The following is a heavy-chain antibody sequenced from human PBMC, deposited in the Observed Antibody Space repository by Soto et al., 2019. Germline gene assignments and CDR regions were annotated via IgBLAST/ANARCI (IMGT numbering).Heavy chain of an antibody. CDR2: ISAYDGYT. J-gene: IGHJ6*02. V-gene: IGHV1-18*01. Sequence: ASVKVSCKASGYTFTSYGLNWVRQAPGQGLERLGWISAYDGYTNYAQILQGRVSMTTDTSTKTAYMELRSIRSDDTAMYYCARGGFYDSSGARNYYYYGMNVWGQGTTVTVSS. CDR3: ARGGFYDSSGARNYYYYGMNV. CDR1: GYTFTSYG. D-gene: IGHD3-22*01.